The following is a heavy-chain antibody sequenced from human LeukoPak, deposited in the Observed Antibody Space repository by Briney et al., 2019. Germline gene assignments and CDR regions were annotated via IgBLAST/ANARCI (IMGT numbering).Heavy chain of an antibody. V-gene: IGHV1-8*03. CDR3: ARNSLNIPVPFDI. J-gene: IGHJ3*02. D-gene: IGHD4-23*01. Sequence: RRPSVKVSCKASGHTFTSYDINWVRQATGQGLEWMGWMNPNSGNTGYAEKFQGRVTITRNTSISTAYMELSSLRSEDTAVYYCARNSLNIPVPFDIWGQGTMVTVSS. CDR1: GHTFTSYD. CDR2: MNPNSGNT.